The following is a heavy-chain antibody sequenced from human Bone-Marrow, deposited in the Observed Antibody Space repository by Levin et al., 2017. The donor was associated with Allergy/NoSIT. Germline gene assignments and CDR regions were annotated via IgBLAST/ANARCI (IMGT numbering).Heavy chain of an antibody. J-gene: IGHJ4*01. D-gene: IGHD2-21*01. V-gene: IGHV3-23*01. CDR1: GFNFNNYA. CDR2: IGASGGTT. CDR3: VKDNCDSFDNGGCHFDF. Sequence: PGGSLRLSCAASGFNFNNYAMHWVRQTPGKGLEWLSVIGASGGTTFYTDSLRGRFTISRDNSKNTVYLEMDSLRAADTAFYFCVKDNCDSFDNGGCHFDFWCHGILLTVSS.